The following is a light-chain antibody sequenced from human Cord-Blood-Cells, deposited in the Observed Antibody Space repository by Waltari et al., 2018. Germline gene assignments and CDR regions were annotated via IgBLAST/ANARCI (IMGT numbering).Light chain of an antibody. J-gene: IGKJ4*01. Sequence: DIQMTQSPPSLSASVGDRVTITCRESKSISSYLNWYQQKPGKAPKILIYAASSLQSGVPSRFSGSGSVTDFTLTISSLQPEDFATYYCQQSYSTPGTFGGGTKVEIK. CDR1: KSISSY. CDR3: QQSYSTPGT. V-gene: IGKV1-39*01. CDR2: AAS.